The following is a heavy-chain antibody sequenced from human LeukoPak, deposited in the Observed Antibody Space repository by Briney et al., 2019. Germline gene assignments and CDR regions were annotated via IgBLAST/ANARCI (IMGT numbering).Heavy chain of an antibody. Sequence: SETLSLTCTVSDYSVSNSYYWGWIRQPPGKGLEWIGNAHHSGIANYNPSLKSRVSISIDTSKNQFSLKLTSLEAADTAVYYCAREVTMIVVGGFDYWGQGTLVTVSS. D-gene: IGHD3-22*01. CDR2: AHHSGIA. V-gene: IGHV4-38-2*02. J-gene: IGHJ4*02. CDR1: DYSVSNSYY. CDR3: AREVTMIVVGGFDY.